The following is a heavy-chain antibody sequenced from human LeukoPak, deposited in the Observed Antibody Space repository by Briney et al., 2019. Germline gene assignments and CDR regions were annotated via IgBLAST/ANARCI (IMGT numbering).Heavy chain of an antibody. Sequence: GRSLRLSCAASGCTFDNYAMHWIRQAPGPGLELDSGISWNSGSIGYADSVKGRFTISRDNIKHSLYLQMNSLRAEAAALYCCAKDIDTGTGPLENWGQGTLVTVSS. CDR1: GCTFDNYA. CDR3: AKDIDTGTGPLEN. J-gene: IGHJ4*02. CDR2: ISWNSGSI. D-gene: IGHD1-1*01. V-gene: IGHV3-9*01.